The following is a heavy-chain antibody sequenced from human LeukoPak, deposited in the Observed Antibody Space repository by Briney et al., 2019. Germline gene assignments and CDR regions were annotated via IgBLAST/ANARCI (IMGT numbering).Heavy chain of an antibody. D-gene: IGHD5-12*01. CDR3: ARLMPGWLRSRNNWFDP. V-gene: IGHV1-8*03. J-gene: IGHJ5*02. Sequence: GASVKVSCKASGYTFTSYDINWVRQATGQGLEWMGWMNPNSGNTGYAQKFQGRVTITRNTSISTAYMELSSRRSEDTAVYYCARLMPGWLRSRNNWFDPWGQGTLVTVSS. CDR1: GYTFTSYD. CDR2: MNPNSGNT.